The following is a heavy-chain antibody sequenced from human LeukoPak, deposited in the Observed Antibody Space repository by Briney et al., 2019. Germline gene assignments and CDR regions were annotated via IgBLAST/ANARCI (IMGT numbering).Heavy chain of an antibody. CDR3: ARDLLEMATIVNAFDI. CDR1: GYTFTGYY. V-gene: IGHV1-2*02. D-gene: IGHD5-24*01. J-gene: IGHJ3*02. CDR2: INPNSGGT. Sequence: GASVKVSCKASGYTFTGYYMHWVRQAPGQGLEWMGWINPNSGGTNYAQKFQGRVTMTRDTSISTAYMELSRLRSDDTAVYYCARDLLEMATIVNAFDIWGQGTMVTVSS.